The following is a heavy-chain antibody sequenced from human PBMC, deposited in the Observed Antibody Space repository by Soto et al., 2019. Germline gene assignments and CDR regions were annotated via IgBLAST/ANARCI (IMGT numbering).Heavy chain of an antibody. D-gene: IGHD6-13*01. V-gene: IGHV1-3*01. CDR1: GNTFTTYA. Sequence: QVQLVQSGAEVKKPGASVTVSCKASGNTFTTYAIHWVRQAPGQRLEWMGWINPGNGNTKYSQKFQGRVTITRDTSASTAYMELSSLRSEDTAVYYCARIGRGIDGGFDPWGQGTLVTVS. CDR3: ARIGRGIDGGFDP. J-gene: IGHJ5*02. CDR2: INPGNGNT.